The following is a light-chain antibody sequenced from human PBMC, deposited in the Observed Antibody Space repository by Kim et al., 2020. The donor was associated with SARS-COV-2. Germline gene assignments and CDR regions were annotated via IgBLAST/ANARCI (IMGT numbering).Light chain of an antibody. V-gene: IGLV1-44*01. CDR2: SND. J-gene: IGLJ1*01. Sequence: PGQRVTISCAGSSTNIGSNIVSWYQQLPGTAPKLLIYSNDQRPSGVPDRFSGSKAGTSASLAISGLQDEDEADYYCAAWDDNGVYVFGTGTKVTVL. CDR1: STNIGSNI. CDR3: AAWDDNGVYV.